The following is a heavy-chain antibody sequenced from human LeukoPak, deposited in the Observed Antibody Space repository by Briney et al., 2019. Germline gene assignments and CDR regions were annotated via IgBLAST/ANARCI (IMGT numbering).Heavy chain of an antibody. V-gene: IGHV1-2*02. J-gene: IGHJ4*02. CDR2: INPNSGGT. CDR1: GYTFTGYY. D-gene: IGHD6-6*01. Sequence: ASVKVSCKASGYTFTGYYLHWVRQAPGQGLEWMGWINPNSGGTNYAQKFQGRVTMARDTSISTAYMELSRLTSDDTAVYYCALEDSSSSSYFDYWGQGTLVTVSS. CDR3: ALEDSSSSSYFDY.